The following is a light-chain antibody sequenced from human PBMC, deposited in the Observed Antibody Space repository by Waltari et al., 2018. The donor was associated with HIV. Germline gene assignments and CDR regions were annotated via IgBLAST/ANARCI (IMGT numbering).Light chain of an antibody. J-gene: IGLJ1*01. CDR1: DIGSRH. CDR3: QVWVNFVYV. V-gene: IGLV3-9*01. CDR2: RGT. Sequence: SYDLTQPRSVSVALGQTARVTCGGNDIGSRHVHWYQHKPGQAPVLVIFRGTHRPSEIPARFSGCNSGNTATLTITGAQAGDEADYYCQVWVNFVYVFGPGTEVTVL.